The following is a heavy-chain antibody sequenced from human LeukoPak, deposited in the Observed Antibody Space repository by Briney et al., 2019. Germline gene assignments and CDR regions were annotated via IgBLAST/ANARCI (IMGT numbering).Heavy chain of an antibody. CDR2: FDPEDGET. D-gene: IGHD1-7*01. Sequence: ASVKVSCKVSGYTLTELSMHWVRQAPGKGLEWMGGFDPEDGETIYAQKFQGRVTMTEDTSTDTAYMELSSLRSEDTAVYYCATFPVNNWNYGAFDIWGQGTMVTVSS. J-gene: IGHJ3*02. CDR3: ATFPVNNWNYGAFDI. V-gene: IGHV1-24*01. CDR1: GYTLTELS.